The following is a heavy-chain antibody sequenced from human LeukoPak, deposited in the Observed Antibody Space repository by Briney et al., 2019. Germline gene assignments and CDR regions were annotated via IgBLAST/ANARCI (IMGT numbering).Heavy chain of an antibody. CDR2: IYHSGST. D-gene: IGHD2-2*01. CDR3: ASAGQGYCTSISCYLSLAF. Sequence: PSGTLPLTCAVSGGSISSSNWWSWVRQPPGKGLEWIGQIYHSGSTTYNPSLKSRVAMSIDKSKNHFSLNVNSVTAADTAVYYCASAGQGYCTSISCYLSLAFWGQGPLVTVSS. V-gene: IGHV4-4*02. CDR1: GGSISSSNW. J-gene: IGHJ4*02.